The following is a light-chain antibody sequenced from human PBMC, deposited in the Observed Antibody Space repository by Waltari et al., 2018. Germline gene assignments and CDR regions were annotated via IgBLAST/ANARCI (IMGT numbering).Light chain of an antibody. CDR2: GDS. Sequence: EIVLTQSPGTLSLSPGERATLSCRASQSVRGSSSLAWYQQKLGQAPRLLIFGDSSRATGIPDRFSGSGSGTDFTLTISRLEPEDFAVYYCQQYGSSPITFGQGTRLEIK. J-gene: IGKJ5*01. CDR1: QSVRGSSS. V-gene: IGKV3-20*01. CDR3: QQYGSSPIT.